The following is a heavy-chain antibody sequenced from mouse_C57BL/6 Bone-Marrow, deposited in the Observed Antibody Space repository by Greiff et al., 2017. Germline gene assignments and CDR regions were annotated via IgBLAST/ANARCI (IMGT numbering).Heavy chain of an antibody. CDR2: INPSNGGT. V-gene: IGHV1-53*01. J-gene: IGHJ3*01. CDR3: ASENDCSYFTFMFAY. CDR1: GYTFTSYW. D-gene: IGHD2-3*01. Sequence: QVQLQQPGTELVKPGASVKLSCKASGYTFTSYWMHWVKQRPGQGLAWIGNINPSNGGTNYNEKFKSKATLTVDKSSSTAYMHLSSLTSEDSAVYYCASENDCSYFTFMFAYWGQGTLVTVSA.